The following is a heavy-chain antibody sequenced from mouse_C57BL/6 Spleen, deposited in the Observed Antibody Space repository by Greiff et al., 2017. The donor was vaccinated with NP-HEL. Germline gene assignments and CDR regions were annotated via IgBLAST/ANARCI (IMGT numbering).Heavy chain of an antibody. V-gene: IGHV1-81*01. D-gene: IGHD4-1*01. CDR2: IYPRSGNT. CDR1: GYTFTSYG. J-gene: IGHJ4*01. CDR3: AIRNWDAYYAMDY. Sequence: QVQLKQSGAELARPGASVKLSCKASGYTFTSYGISWVKQRTGQGLEWIGEIYPRSGNTYYNEKFKGKATLTADKSSSTAYMELRSLTSEDSAVYFCAIRNWDAYYAMDYWGQGTSVTVSS.